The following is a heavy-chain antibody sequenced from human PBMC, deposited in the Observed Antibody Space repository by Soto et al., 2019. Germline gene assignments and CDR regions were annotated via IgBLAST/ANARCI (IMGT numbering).Heavy chain of an antibody. CDR2: ISSSSSYI. Sequence: GGSLRLSCAASGFTFSSYSMNWVRQAPGKGLEWVSSISSSSSYIYYADSVKGRFTISRDNAKNSLYLQMNSLRAADTAVYYCARDSGRGWVDYWGQGTLVTVSS. D-gene: IGHD6-19*01. CDR1: GFTFSSYS. V-gene: IGHV3-21*04. J-gene: IGHJ4*02. CDR3: ARDSGRGWVDY.